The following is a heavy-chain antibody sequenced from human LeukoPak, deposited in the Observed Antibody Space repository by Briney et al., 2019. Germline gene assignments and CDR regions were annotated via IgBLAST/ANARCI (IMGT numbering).Heavy chain of an antibody. Sequence: SVRVSCKASGGTFSSYAISWVRQAPGQGLEWMGRIIPILGIANYAQKFQGRVTITADKPTSTAYMELSSLRSEDTAVYYCARETYSSSTPRKNWFDPWGQGTLVTVSS. CDR2: IIPILGIA. CDR1: GGTFSSYA. J-gene: IGHJ5*02. D-gene: IGHD6-6*01. CDR3: ARETYSSSTPRKNWFDP. V-gene: IGHV1-69*04.